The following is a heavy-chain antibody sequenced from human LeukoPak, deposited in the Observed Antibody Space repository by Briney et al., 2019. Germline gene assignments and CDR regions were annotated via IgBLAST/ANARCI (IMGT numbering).Heavy chain of an antibody. CDR2: INPNTGGT. CDR3: ARAESGSYWFDY. Sequence: ASVKVSCKASGYTFTGYYMHWVRQAPGQGLEWMGWINPNTGGTNYAQKFQGRVTMTRDTSISTAYMELSRLRSDDTAVYYCARAESGSYWFDYWGQGTLVTVSS. D-gene: IGHD1-26*01. J-gene: IGHJ4*02. V-gene: IGHV1-2*02. CDR1: GYTFTGYY.